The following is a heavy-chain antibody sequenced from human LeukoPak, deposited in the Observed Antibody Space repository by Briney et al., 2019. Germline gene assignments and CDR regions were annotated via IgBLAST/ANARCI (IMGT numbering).Heavy chain of an antibody. D-gene: IGHD6-19*01. CDR2: ISSNGGST. CDR1: GFTFSSYA. CDR3: ARVSLQWLESYYFDY. J-gene: IGHJ4*02. V-gene: IGHV3-64*01. Sequence: GGSLGLSCAASGFTFSSYAMHWVRQAPGKGLEYVSAISSNGGSTYYANSVKGRFTISRDNSKNTLYLQMGSLRAEDMAVYYCARVSLQWLESYYFDYWGQGTLVTVSS.